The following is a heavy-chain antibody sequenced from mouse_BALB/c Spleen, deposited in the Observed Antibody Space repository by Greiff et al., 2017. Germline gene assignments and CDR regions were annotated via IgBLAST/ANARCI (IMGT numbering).Heavy chain of an antibody. CDR2: INPNNGGT. V-gene: IGHV1-18*01. Sequence: EVQLQQSGPELVKPGASVKIPCKASGYTFTDYNMDWVKQSHGKSLEWIGDINPNNGGTIYNQKFKGKATLTVDKSSSTAYMELRSLTSEDTAVYYCARRGNYRYLYAMDYWGQGTSVTVSS. D-gene: IGHD2-14*01. J-gene: IGHJ4*01. CDR1: GYTFTDYN. CDR3: ARRGNYRYLYAMDY.